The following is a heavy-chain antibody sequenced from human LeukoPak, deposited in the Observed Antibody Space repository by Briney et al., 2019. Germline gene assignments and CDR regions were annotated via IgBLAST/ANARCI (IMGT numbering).Heavy chain of an antibody. Sequence: SVTMSLTCAVSGYSISSGYYWGWIRQPPGKGLEWIGSIYHSGSTYYNPSLKSRVTISVDTSKNQFSLKLSSVTAADTAVYYCARAKALIVVVPAAYYFDYWGQGTLVTVSS. CDR2: IYHSGST. CDR3: ARAKALIVVVPAAYYFDY. CDR1: GYSISSGYY. J-gene: IGHJ4*02. D-gene: IGHD2-2*01. V-gene: IGHV4-38-2*01.